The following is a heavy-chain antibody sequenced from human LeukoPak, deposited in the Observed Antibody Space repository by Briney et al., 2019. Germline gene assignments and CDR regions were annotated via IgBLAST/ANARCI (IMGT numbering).Heavy chain of an antibody. D-gene: IGHD3-10*01. CDR1: GFTFSSNY. CDR3: ARGAPGSNDAFDI. CDR2: IYSGGGT. J-gene: IGHJ3*02. V-gene: IGHV3-53*01. Sequence: GGSLRLSCAASGFTFSSNYMSWVRQAPGKGLEWVSVIYSGGGTYYADSVKGRFTISRDNSKNTLYLQMNSLRAEDTAVYYCARGAPGSNDAFDIWGQGTMVTVSS.